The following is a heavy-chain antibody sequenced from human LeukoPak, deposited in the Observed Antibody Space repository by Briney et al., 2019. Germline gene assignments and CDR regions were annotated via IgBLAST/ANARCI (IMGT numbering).Heavy chain of an antibody. CDR1: GYTFTGYY. V-gene: IGHV1-2*02. Sequence: GASVKVSCKASGYTFTGYYMHWVRQAPGQGLEWMGWINPNSGGTNYAQKFQGRVTMTRDTSISTAYMELSRLRSDDTAVYYCARSPSYYFPYFDYWGQGTLVTVSS. J-gene: IGHJ4*02. D-gene: IGHD3/OR15-3a*01. CDR3: ARSPSYYFPYFDY. CDR2: INPNSGGT.